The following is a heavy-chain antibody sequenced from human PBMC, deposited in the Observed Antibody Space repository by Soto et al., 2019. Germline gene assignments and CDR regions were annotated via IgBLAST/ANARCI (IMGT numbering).Heavy chain of an antibody. CDR1: GYSFTIYW. Sequence: GESLKISCKGAGYSFTIYWIAWVRQMPGEGLEWMGIIHPGDSDTRYSPSFQGQVTISADRSISTAYLQWSSLKASDTAMYYCARHRDTNSWYEIDYWGQGTLVTVSS. J-gene: IGHJ4*02. D-gene: IGHD6-13*01. CDR2: IHPGDSDT. CDR3: ARHRDTNSWYEIDY. V-gene: IGHV5-51*01.